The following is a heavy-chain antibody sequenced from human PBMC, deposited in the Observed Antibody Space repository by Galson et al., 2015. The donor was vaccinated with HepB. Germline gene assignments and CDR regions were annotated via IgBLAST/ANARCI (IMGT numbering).Heavy chain of an antibody. CDR3: ARDGRGIAARPPFDY. Sequence: SLRLSCAASGFTFSSYWMHWVRQAPGKGLVWVSRINSDGSSTGYADSVKGRFTISRDNAKNTLYLQMNSLRAEDTAVYYCARDGRGIAARPPFDYWGQGTLVTVSS. V-gene: IGHV3-74*01. J-gene: IGHJ4*02. D-gene: IGHD6-6*01. CDR1: GFTFSSYW. CDR2: INSDGSST.